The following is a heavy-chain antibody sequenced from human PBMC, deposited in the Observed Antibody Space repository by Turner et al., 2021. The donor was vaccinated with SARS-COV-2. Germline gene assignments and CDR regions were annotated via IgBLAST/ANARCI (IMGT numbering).Heavy chain of an antibody. V-gene: IGHV3-9*01. CDR3: AKDQIAARNYYYYYGLDV. D-gene: IGHD6-6*01. J-gene: IGHJ6*02. Sequence: EVQLVESGGGLVQPGRSLRLSGAAPGFPFDDYAMHWVRQAPGKGLGWVSGISWNSGSIGYADSVKGRFTISRDNAKNSLYLQMNSLRAEDTALYYCAKDQIAARNYYYYYGLDVWGQGTTVTVSS. CDR1: GFPFDDYA. CDR2: ISWNSGSI.